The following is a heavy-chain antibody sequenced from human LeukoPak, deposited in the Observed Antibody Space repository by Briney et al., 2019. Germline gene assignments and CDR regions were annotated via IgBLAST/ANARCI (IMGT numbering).Heavy chain of an antibody. D-gene: IGHD6-13*01. V-gene: IGHV3-66*01. Sequence: GGSLRLSCAASRFTVSSNYMSWVRQAPGKGLEWVSVIYSGGSTYYADSMKGRFTISRDNSKNTPYLQMNSLRAEDTAVYYCARDKRSSWFYYYGMDVWGQGTTVTVSS. CDR3: ARDKRSSWFYYYGMDV. J-gene: IGHJ6*02. CDR1: RFTVSSNY. CDR2: IYSGGST.